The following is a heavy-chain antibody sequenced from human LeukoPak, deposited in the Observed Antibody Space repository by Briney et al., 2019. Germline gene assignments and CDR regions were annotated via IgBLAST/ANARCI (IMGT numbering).Heavy chain of an antibody. J-gene: IGHJ6*02. CDR3: ARENFRYYYGSGSYSPYYYYGMDV. Sequence: GGSLRLSCAASGFTVSSNYMSWVRQAPGKGPEWVSVIYSGGSTYYADSVKGRFTISRDNSKNTLYLQMNSLRAEDTAVYYCARENFRYYYGSGSYSPYYYYGMDVWGQGTTVTVSS. D-gene: IGHD3-10*01. CDR1: GFTVSSNY. V-gene: IGHV3-66*01. CDR2: IYSGGST.